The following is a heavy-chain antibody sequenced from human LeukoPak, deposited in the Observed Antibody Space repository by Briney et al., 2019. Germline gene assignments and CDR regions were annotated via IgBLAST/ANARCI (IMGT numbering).Heavy chain of an antibody. CDR3: AREFRGYDSSGYYYAPGPTFDY. V-gene: IGHV4-34*01. Sequence: PSETLSLTCAVYGGSLSGHYWSWIRQPPGKGLEWIGEINKSGSTNYNPSLESRVTISVDTSNNQFSLRLSSVTAADTAVYYCAREFRGYDSSGYYYAPGPTFDYWGQGTLVTVSS. CDR2: INKSGST. J-gene: IGHJ4*02. D-gene: IGHD3-22*01. CDR1: GGSLSGHY.